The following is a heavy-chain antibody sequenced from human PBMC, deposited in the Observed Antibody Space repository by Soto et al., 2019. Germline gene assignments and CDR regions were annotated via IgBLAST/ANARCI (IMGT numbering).Heavy chain of an antibody. J-gene: IGHJ4*02. V-gene: IGHV4-34*01. CDR1: GFIFSDYA. CDR2: INHLTTT. D-gene: IGHD5-18*01. Sequence: GSLRLSCAASGFIFSDYAMTWIRQTPGKGLEWIGEINHLTTTNYNPSLKSRAIISLDTPKNQFSLKLSSVTAADTAVYYCARGYDTALAPIFWGQGILVTGSS. CDR3: ARGYDTALAPIF.